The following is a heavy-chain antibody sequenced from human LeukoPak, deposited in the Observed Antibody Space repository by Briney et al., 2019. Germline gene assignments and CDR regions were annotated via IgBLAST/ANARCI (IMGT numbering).Heavy chain of an antibody. D-gene: IGHD5-24*01. CDR2: IYSGGTT. J-gene: IGHJ4*02. CDR1: GFNVTTNY. V-gene: IGHV3-53*01. CDR3: ARGRRDGYNLGY. Sequence: GGSLRLSCAASGFNVTTNYMSWVRQAPGKGLEWVSVIYSGGTTYYADSVKSRFTISRDISKNTLSLQMNSLRAGDTAVYYCARGRRDGYNLGYWGQGTLVAVSS.